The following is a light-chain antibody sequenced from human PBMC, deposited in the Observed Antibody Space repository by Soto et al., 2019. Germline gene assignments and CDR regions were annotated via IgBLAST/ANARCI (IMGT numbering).Light chain of an antibody. CDR3: QQYHNYWT. V-gene: IGKV1-5*01. CDR2: DAS. Sequence: DFQMTQSPSTLSASVGDRVTITCRASQNIRSRLAWFQQKPGKAPKLMIYDASILVIGVPQRFSCSASGTEFTITSSGLLSDGFATYYWQQYHNYWTLGQGTKVE. CDR1: QNIRSR. J-gene: IGKJ1*01.